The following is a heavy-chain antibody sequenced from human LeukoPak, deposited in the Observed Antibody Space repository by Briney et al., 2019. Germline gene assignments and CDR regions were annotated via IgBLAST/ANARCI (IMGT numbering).Heavy chain of an antibody. V-gene: IGHV4-4*07. J-gene: IGHJ6*03. D-gene: IGHD3-10*01. CDR3: ARDSYGSGSYYPQGYYYYMDV. CDR1: GRSISSYY. Sequence: SESLSLTCTVSGRSISSYYWSCIRQPAGKGMEWIGRTYTSGSTNYNPSLKSRVTISVDKSKIQLSLKLSSVTAADTAVYYCARDSYGSGSYYPQGYYYYMDVWGKGTTVTVSS. CDR2: TYTSGST.